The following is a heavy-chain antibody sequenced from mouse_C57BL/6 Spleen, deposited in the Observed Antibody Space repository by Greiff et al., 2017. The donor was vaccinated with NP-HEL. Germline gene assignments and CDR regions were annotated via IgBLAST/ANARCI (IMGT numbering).Heavy chain of an antibody. CDR1: GYTFTEYT. D-gene: IGHD1-1*01. Sequence: VQLVESGAELVKPGASVTLSCKASGYTFTEYTIHWVKQRSGQGLEWIGWFYPGSGSIKYNEKFKDKAPLTADKSSSPVDMELSSLTSEDSAVYFCARPEEDYYGSSEGYFDVWGTGTTVTVSS. CDR2: FYPGSGSI. J-gene: IGHJ1*03. CDR3: ARPEEDYYGSSEGYFDV. V-gene: IGHV1-62-2*01.